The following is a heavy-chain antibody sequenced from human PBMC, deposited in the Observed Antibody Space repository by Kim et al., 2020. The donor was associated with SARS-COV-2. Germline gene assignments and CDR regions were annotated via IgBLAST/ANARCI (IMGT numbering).Heavy chain of an antibody. D-gene: IGHD6-13*01. J-gene: IGHJ3*02. V-gene: IGHV3-23*01. CDR1: GFTFSSYA. CDR2: ISGSGGST. CDR3: AKDRHSSSWYSDAFDI. Sequence: GGSLRLSCAASGFTFSSYAMSWVRQAPGKGLEWVSAISGSGGSTYYADSVKGRFTISRDNSKNTLYLQMNSLRAEDTAVYYCAKDRHSSSWYSDAFDIWGQGTMVTVSS.